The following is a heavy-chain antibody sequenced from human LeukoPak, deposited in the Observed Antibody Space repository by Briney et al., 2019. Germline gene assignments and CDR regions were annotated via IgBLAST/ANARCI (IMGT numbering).Heavy chain of an antibody. J-gene: IGHJ4*02. D-gene: IGHD3-10*01. Sequence: AGGSLRLSCAASGFTFSSYWMSWVRQAPGKGLVWVSRINSDGSSTSYADSVKGRFTISRDNAKNTLYLQMNSLRAEDTAVYYCARDPLYGPIYDYWGQGTLVTVSS. CDR1: GFTFSSYW. V-gene: IGHV3-74*01. CDR2: INSDGSST. CDR3: ARDPLYGPIYDY.